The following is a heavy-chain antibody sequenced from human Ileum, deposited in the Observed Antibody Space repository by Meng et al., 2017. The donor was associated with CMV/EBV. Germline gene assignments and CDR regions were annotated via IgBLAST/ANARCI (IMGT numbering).Heavy chain of an antibody. Sequence: SVFVFSASSLPWLRQAPGKGLEWVSYISTRSSVMYYAVSVKGRFTISRDDAKKSLYLQMNSLRVEDTAVYYCARIPRGSNDWNYIDYWGQGTLVTVSS. V-gene: IGHV3-11*04. CDR2: ISTRSSVM. CDR1: VFVFSASS. D-gene: IGHD3-3*01. J-gene: IGHJ4*02. CDR3: ARIPRGSNDWNYIDY.